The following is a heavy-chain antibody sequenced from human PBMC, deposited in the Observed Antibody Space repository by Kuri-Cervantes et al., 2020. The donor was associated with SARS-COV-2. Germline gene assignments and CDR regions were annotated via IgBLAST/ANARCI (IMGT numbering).Heavy chain of an antibody. CDR3: VRDGDHWNFDY. D-gene: IGHD1-1*01. V-gene: IGHV3-7*01. Sequence: GESLKISCAASGFTFSSYWMSWVRQAPGKGLEWVANIKQDGSEKNYVDSVKGRFTLSRDNAKNMLFLQMNSLRAEDTAVYYCVRDGDHWNFDYWGQGTLVTVSS. CDR2: IKQDGSEK. J-gene: IGHJ4*02. CDR1: GFTFSSYW.